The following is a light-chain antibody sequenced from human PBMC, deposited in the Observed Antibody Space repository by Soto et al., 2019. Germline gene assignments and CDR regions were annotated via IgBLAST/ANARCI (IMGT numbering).Light chain of an antibody. J-gene: IGLJ2*01. V-gene: IGLV2-14*01. CDR3: SAYISSSTFVV. Sequence: QSALTQPASVSGSPGQSITISCTGTRRDVGGYNYVSWHQQHPGKAPKVITTEVSNRPSGVSNRFSGSKSGNTASLTISGIQAEDEADYYCSAYISSSTFVVFGGGTKLT. CDR1: RRDVGGYNY. CDR2: EVS.